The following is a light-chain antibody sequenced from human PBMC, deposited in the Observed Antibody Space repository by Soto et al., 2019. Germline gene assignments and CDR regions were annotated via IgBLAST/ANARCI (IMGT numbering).Light chain of an antibody. V-gene: IGKV1-39*01. J-gene: IGKJ1*01. CDR2: AAS. Sequence: DIQMTQSPSSRSASEGDRVTITCRPSQSIRNYLNWYQQKPGKAPKLLIYAASSLQSWVPSRFSGSGSGTDFTLTISSLQPEDFATYYCQQSYSTAWTFGQGTVVEIK. CDR1: QSIRNY. CDR3: QQSYSTAWT.